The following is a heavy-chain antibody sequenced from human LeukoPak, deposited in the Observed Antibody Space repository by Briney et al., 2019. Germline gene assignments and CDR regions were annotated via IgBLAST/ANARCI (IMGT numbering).Heavy chain of an antibody. CDR1: GFTFDDYA. D-gene: IGHD6-19*01. CDR2: ISWNSGSI. CDR3: AKESISVAATAGYFQH. J-gene: IGHJ1*01. Sequence: GRSLRLSCAASGFTFDDYAMHWVRQAPGKGLEWVSGISWNSGSIGYADSVKGRFTISRDNAKNSLYLQMNSLRAEDTASYYCAKESISVAATAGYFQHWGQGTLVTVSS. V-gene: IGHV3-9*01.